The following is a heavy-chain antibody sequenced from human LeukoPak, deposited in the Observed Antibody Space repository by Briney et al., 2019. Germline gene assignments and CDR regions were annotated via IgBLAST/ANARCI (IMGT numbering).Heavy chain of an antibody. V-gene: IGHV1-18*01. J-gene: IGHJ4*02. Sequence: ASVKVSCKASGYTFTSYGISWVRQAPGQGLEWMGWISAYNGNTNYAQKLQGRVTMTTDTSTSTAYMELRSLRSDDTAVYYCARVFQDIRTKIIAYDYWGQGTLVTVSS. CDR3: ARVFQDIRTKIIAYDY. CDR1: GYTFTSYG. CDR2: ISAYNGNT. D-gene: IGHD2-15*01.